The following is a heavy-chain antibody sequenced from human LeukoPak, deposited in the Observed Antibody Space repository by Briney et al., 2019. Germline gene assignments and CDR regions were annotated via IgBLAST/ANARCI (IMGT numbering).Heavy chain of an antibody. D-gene: IGHD2-21*01. CDR2: IYYSGST. J-gene: IGHJ6*02. CDR1: GGSISSSSYY. Sequence: PSETLSLTCTVSGGSISSSSYYWGWIRQPPGKGLEWIGSIYYSGSTYYNPSLKSRVTMSVATSKIQFSLELTSVTAADTAVYYCARGDSYAYGPYSYYYPMDVWGHGTTVTVSS. CDR3: ARGDSYAYGPYSYYYPMDV. V-gene: IGHV4-39*07.